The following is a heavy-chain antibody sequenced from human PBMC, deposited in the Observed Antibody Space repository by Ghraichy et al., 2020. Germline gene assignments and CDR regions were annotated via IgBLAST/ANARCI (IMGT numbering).Heavy chain of an antibody. Sequence: SETLSLTCTVSGGSISSSSYYWGWIRQPPGKGLEWIGSIYYSGSTYYNPSLKSRVTISVDTSKNQFSLTLSSVTAADTAVYYCARGGWELLRCGQGTLVTVSS. D-gene: IGHD1-26*01. J-gene: IGHJ4*01. CDR3: ARGGWELLR. CDR1: GGSISSSSYY. V-gene: IGHV4-39*01. CDR2: IYYSGST.